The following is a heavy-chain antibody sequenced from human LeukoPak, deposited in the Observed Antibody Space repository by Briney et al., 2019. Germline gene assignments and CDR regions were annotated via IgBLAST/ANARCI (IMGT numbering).Heavy chain of an antibody. CDR3: AREARDIVVVVAATGFDY. D-gene: IGHD2-15*01. V-gene: IGHV1-69*04. J-gene: IGHJ4*02. Sequence: ASVKVSCKASGGTFSSYAISWVRQAPGQGLEWMGRTIPILGIANYAQKFQGRVTITADKSTSTAYMELSSLRSEDTAVYYCAREARDIVVVVAATGFDYWGQGTLVTVSS. CDR1: GGTFSSYA. CDR2: TIPILGIA.